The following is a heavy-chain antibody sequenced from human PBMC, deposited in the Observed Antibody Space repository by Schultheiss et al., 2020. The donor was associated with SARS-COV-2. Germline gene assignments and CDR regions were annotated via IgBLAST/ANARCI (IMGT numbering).Heavy chain of an antibody. Sequence: GGSLRLSCAASGFTFDDYAMHWVRQAPGKGLEWVAVIWYDGSNKYYADSVKGRFTISRDNSKNMLYLQMNSPRTEDTAVYYCAKDRGPYYYYGMDVWGRGTTVTVSS. CDR2: IWYDGSNK. CDR1: GFTFDDYA. CDR3: AKDRGPYYYYGMDV. J-gene: IGHJ6*02. V-gene: IGHV3-30*02.